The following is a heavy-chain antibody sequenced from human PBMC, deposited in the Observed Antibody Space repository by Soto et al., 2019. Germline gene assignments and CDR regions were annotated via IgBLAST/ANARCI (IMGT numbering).Heavy chain of an antibody. Sequence: SETLSLTCTVSGGSISSSSYYWGWLRQPPGKGLEWIGSIYYSGSNYYNPFLKSRFTISVDTSKNQFSLKVSSVTVADTAVYYCAVESSGVRRFDDWGKGTLVTVSS. D-gene: IGHD6-19*01. V-gene: IGHV4-39*01. CDR1: GGSISSSSYY. CDR2: IYYSGSN. CDR3: AVESSGVRRFDD. J-gene: IGHJ4*02.